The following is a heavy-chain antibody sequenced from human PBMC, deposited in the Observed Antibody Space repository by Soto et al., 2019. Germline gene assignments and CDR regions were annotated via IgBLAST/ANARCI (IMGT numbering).Heavy chain of an antibody. D-gene: IGHD1-7*01. V-gene: IGHV4-39*07. Sequence: SETLSLTCTVSGGSISSSSYYWGWIRQPPGKGLEWIGSIYYSGSTYYNPSLKSRVTISVDTSKNQFSLKLSSVTAADTAVYYCAREVYGGTFDYWGQGTLVIVSS. CDR1: GGSISSSSYY. CDR3: AREVYGGTFDY. CDR2: IYYSGST. J-gene: IGHJ4*02.